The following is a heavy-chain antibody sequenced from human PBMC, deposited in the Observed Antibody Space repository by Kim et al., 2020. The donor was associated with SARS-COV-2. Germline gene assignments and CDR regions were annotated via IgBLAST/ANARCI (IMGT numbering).Heavy chain of an antibody. CDR3: ARRGNSQFTRKHGLDV. D-gene: IGHD5-18*01. CDR2: IYPADSDT. Sequence: GESLKISCQVSGYAFVSYWIAWVRQVPGKGLEWVGSIYPADSDTRYSPSFQGHVTVSVDMSLNTAYLQWKSPQASDTATYYCARRGNSQFTRKHGLDVWGQGTSVTVSS. V-gene: IGHV5-51*01. CDR1: GYAFVSYW. J-gene: IGHJ6*02.